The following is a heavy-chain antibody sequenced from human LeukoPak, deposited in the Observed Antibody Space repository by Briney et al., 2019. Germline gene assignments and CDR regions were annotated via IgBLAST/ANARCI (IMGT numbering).Heavy chain of an antibody. V-gene: IGHV3-23*01. CDR1: GFTFSSYA. J-gene: IGHJ1*01. CDR3: AKDRYGSSAYYPEYFQH. D-gene: IGHD3-22*01. Sequence: PGGSLRLSCAASGFTFSSYAMSWVRQAPGKGLEWVSTISGSGGSTYFADSVKGRFTISRDNSKNTLYLQMNSLRAEDTAVYYCAKDRYGSSAYYPEYFQHWGQGTLVTVSS. CDR2: ISGSGGST.